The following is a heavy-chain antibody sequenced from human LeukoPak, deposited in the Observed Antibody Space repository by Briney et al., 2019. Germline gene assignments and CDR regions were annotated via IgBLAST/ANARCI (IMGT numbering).Heavy chain of an antibody. Sequence: MSSETLSLTCAVYGGSFSGYYWSWIRQPPGKGLEWIGEINHSGSTNYNPSLKSRVTISVDTSKNQFSLKLSSVTAADTAVYYCARKRDFDSVNDWGQGTLV. CDR3: ARKRDFDSVND. D-gene: IGHD3-9*01. CDR2: INHSGST. J-gene: IGHJ4*02. CDR1: GGSFSGYY. V-gene: IGHV4-34*01.